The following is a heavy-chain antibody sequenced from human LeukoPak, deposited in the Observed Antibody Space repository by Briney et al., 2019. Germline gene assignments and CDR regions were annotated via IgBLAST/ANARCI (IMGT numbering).Heavy chain of an antibody. Sequence: SETLSLTCTVSGSSISGYYWTWIRQPAGKGLEWIGHMYASGNTNYNPSLNSRVTMSVDTSKNQFPLNLRSVTAADTAVYYCARNPIRGFGEIRDWGQGTLVTVSS. CDR1: GSSISGYY. J-gene: IGHJ4*02. D-gene: IGHD3-10*01. V-gene: IGHV4-4*07. CDR2: MYASGNT. CDR3: ARNPIRGFGEIRD.